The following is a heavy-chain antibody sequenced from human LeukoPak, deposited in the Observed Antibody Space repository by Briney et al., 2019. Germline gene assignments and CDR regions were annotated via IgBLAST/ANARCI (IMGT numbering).Heavy chain of an antibody. CDR2: IWYDGSNK. J-gene: IGHJ5*01. V-gene: IGHV3-33*01. CDR1: GFXFSSYG. CDR3: ARDLTTVTTNWFDS. Sequence: GGSLRLSCAASGFXFSSYGIHWVRQAPGKGLEWLAVIWYDGSNKYYADSVKGRFTISRANSKNTLYLQMNSLRAEDTAVHYCARDLTTVTTNWFDSWGQGTLVTVSS. D-gene: IGHD4-17*01.